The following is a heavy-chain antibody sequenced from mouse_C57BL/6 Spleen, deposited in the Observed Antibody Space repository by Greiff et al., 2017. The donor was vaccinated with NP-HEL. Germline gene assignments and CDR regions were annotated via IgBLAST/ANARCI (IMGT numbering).Heavy chain of an antibody. V-gene: IGHV1-64*01. CDR1: GYTFTSYW. D-gene: IGHD4-1*01. Sequence: QVQLQQPGAELVKPGASVKLSCKASGYTFTSYWMHWVQQRPGQGLEWIGMIHPNSGSTNYNEKFKSKATLTVDKSSSTAYMHLSGLTSEDSAGYDGARGRLGGVYYAMDCWGGGTSVTVSS. CDR2: IHPNSGST. J-gene: IGHJ4*01. CDR3: ARGRLGGVYYAMDC.